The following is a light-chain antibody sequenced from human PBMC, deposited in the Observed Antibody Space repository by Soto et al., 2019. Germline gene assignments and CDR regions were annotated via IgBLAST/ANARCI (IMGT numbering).Light chain of an antibody. CDR3: AAWDDSLNGDV. CDR1: TSNIGSNT. CDR2: SNN. Sequence: QSVLTQPPSASGTPGQRVTISCSGSTSNIGSNTVNWFQQLPGTAPKLLIHSNNQRPSGVPGRFSGSKSGTSASLAISGLQSEDEADYFCAAWDDSLNGDVFGTGTKLTVL. V-gene: IGLV1-44*01. J-gene: IGLJ1*01.